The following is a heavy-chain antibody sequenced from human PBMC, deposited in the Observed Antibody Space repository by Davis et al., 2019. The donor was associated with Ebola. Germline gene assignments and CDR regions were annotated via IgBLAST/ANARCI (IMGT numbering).Heavy chain of an antibody. CDR2: ISSSSSTI. CDR1: GFTFSSYS. CDR3: ARDAITMVRGVISDAFDI. J-gene: IGHJ3*02. Sequence: GGSLRLSCAASGFTFSSYSMNWVRQAPGKGLEWVSYISSSSSTIYYADSVKGRFTISRDNAKNSLYLQMNSLRDEDTAVYYCARDAITMVRGVISDAFDIWGQGTMVTVSS. D-gene: IGHD3-10*01. V-gene: IGHV3-48*02.